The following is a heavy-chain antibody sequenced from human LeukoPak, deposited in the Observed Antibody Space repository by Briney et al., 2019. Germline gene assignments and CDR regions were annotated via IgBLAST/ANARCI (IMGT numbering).Heavy chain of an antibody. CDR3: ARGGLAVAAHFDY. V-gene: IGHV3-33*01. CDR2: IWYDGSNK. CDR1: GFTFSSYG. Sequence: GRSLRLSCAASGFTFSSYGMHWVRQAPGKGLEWVAVIWYDGSNKYYADSVKGRFTISRDNSKNALYLQMNSLRAEDTAVYYCARGGLAVAAHFDYWGQGTLVTVSS. D-gene: IGHD6-19*01. J-gene: IGHJ4*02.